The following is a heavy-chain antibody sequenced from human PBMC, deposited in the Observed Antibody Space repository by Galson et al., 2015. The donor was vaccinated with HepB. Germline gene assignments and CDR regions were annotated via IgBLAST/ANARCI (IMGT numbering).Heavy chain of an antibody. CDR2: IITIFGTA. CDR1: GCTFSSYA. V-gene: IGHV1-69*13. D-gene: IGHD3-16*01. Sequence: SVKVSCKASGCTFSSYAISCVLQAPGQGLEWTACIITIFGTANYAQKFQGAVTITADESTSTAYMELSSLRSEDTAVYYCAIAMDALNLYDYDRRRYRPLDYWGQGAMVIVSA. J-gene: IGHJ4*01. CDR3: AIAMDALNLYDYDRRRYRPLDY.